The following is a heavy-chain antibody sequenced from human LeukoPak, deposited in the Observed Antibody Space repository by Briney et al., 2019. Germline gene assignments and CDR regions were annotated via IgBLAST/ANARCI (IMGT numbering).Heavy chain of an antibody. V-gene: IGHV3-23*01. Sequence: PGGSLRLSCAASGFTFSSYAMNWVRQAPGKGLEWVSAISGRGGSTYYADSVKGRFTISRANSKNTLYLQMNSLRAEDTAVYYCAKDAAAAGYFDYWGQGTLVTASS. CDR2: ISGRGGST. D-gene: IGHD6-13*01. CDR1: GFTFSSYA. CDR3: AKDAAAAGYFDY. J-gene: IGHJ4*02.